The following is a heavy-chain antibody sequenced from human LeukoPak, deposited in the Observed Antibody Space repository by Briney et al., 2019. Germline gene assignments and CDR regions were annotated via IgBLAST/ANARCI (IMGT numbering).Heavy chain of an antibody. CDR1: GYTFTSCY. Sequence: ASVKVSCKASGYTFTSCYMHWVRQAPGQGLEWMGIINPSGGSTSYAQKFQGRVTMTRDTSTSTVYMELSRLRSDDTAVYYCARGYSSGKVSPPSDYWGQGTLVTVSS. D-gene: IGHD6-19*01. J-gene: IGHJ4*02. V-gene: IGHV1-46*01. CDR2: INPSGGST. CDR3: ARGYSSGKVSPPSDY.